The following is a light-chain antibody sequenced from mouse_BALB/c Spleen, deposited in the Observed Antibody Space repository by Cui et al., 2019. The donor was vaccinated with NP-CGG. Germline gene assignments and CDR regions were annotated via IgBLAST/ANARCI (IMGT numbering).Light chain of an antibody. Sequence: QAVVTQESVLPISPGETVTLTCRSSTGAVTTSNYANWVQEKPEHLFTGLIGGTNNRAPGVPARFSGSLIGDKAALTITGAQTEDEAIYFCALWYSNHWVFGGGAKLTVL. J-gene: IGLJ1*01. CDR3: ALWYSNHWV. CDR2: GTN. CDR1: TGAVTTSNY. V-gene: IGLV1*01.